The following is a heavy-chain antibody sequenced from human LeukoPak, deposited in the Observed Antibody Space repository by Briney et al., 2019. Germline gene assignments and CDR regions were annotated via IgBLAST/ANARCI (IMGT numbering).Heavy chain of an antibody. Sequence: PSETLSLTCTVSGGSISSSSYYWGWIRQPPGKGLEWIGSMYYSGNTYYNPSLKSRVTISVDTSKSQFSLKLSSVTAADTAVYYCARHGARNEALNWFDPWGQGTLVTVSS. CDR2: MYYSGNT. J-gene: IGHJ5*02. V-gene: IGHV4-39*01. CDR1: GGSISSSSYY. CDR3: ARHGARNEALNWFDP.